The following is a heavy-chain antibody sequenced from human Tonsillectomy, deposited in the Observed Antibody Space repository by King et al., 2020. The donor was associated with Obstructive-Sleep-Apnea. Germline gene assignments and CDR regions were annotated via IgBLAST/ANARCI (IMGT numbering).Heavy chain of an antibody. J-gene: IGHJ4*02. CDR2: INYRGST. CDR3: ARDVNGDSVLFDD. CDR1: GGSMSRSGFY. V-gene: IGHV4-39*07. Sequence: LQLQESGPGLVKPSETLSLTCSVSGGSMSRSGFYWGWIRQPPGKGLEWIGSINYRGSTSYNPSLKSRVTISVDASKNQFSLKLRSVTAADTAVYYWARDVNGDSVLFDDWGQGTLVTVSS. D-gene: IGHD4-17*01.